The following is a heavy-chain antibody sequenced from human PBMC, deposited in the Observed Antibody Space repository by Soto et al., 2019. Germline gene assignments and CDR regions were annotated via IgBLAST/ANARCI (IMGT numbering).Heavy chain of an antibody. D-gene: IGHD2-2*01. CDR3: ARIEDCSITNCSFPSRLHIRGYYYYYGMDV. CDR2: ISGYNGNT. V-gene: IGHV1-18*01. CDR1: GYTFTSYG. Sequence: AASVKVSCKASGYTFTSYGISWVRQAPGQGLEWMGWISGYNGNTNLAQKLQGRVTMTTDTPTSTAFMELRSLRSDDTAVYYCARIEDCSITNCSFPSRLHIRGYYYYYGMDVXG. J-gene: IGHJ6*02.